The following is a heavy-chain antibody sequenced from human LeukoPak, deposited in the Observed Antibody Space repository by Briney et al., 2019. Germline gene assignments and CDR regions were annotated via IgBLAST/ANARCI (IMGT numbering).Heavy chain of an antibody. D-gene: IGHD6-13*01. CDR2: INPSGGYT. CDR3: AREAAAGTTSFDC. V-gene: IGHV1-46*01. J-gene: IGHJ4*02. Sequence: ASVKVSCKASGYTFTSYYMHWVRQAPGQGLEWMGIINPSGGYTGYAQRFQGRVTMTRDTSTSTVYMEMSSLRSDDTAVYYCAREAAAGTTSFDCWGQGTLVTVSS. CDR1: GYTFTSYY.